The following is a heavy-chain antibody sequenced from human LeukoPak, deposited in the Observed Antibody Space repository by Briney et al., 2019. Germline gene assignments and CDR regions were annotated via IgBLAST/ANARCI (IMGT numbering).Heavy chain of an antibody. Sequence: SETLSLTCTVSGGSISSYYWSWIRQPPGKGLEWIGYIYYSGSTNYNPSLKSRVTISVDTSKNQSSLKLSSVTAADTAVYYCARDDYGGNSVGVLFDYWGQGTLVTVSS. CDR1: GGSISSYY. J-gene: IGHJ4*02. V-gene: IGHV4-59*01. CDR3: ARDDYGGNSVGVLFDY. CDR2: IYYSGST. D-gene: IGHD4-23*01.